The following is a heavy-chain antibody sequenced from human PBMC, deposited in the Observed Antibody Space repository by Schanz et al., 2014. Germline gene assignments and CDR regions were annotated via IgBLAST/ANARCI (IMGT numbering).Heavy chain of an antibody. J-gene: IGHJ4*02. CDR3: AKDPSHGDYDYYFDY. CDR1: GFTFSSYS. Sequence: EVQLVESGGGLVQPGGSLRLSCGGSGFTFSSYSMNWVRQAPGKGLEWVSSISSSSSYIYYADSVKGRFTISRDNAKNSLFLQMNRLRAEDTAVYYCAKDPSHGDYDYYFDYWGQGTLVTVSS. D-gene: IGHD3-22*01. CDR2: ISSSSSYI. V-gene: IGHV3-21*04.